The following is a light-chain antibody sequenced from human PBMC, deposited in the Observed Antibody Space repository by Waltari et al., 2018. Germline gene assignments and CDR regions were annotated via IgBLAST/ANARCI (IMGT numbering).Light chain of an antibody. J-gene: IGLJ3*02. Sequence: QAVVTQEPSLTVSPGGTVTLPCASSAGAVTSGLYPYWFQQKPGQAPRTLIYDTSNKHSWTPARFSGSLLGGKAALTLSGAQPEDEAEYYCLISYSGVGVFGGGTKLTVL. V-gene: IGLV7-46*01. CDR3: LISYSGVGV. CDR1: AGAVTSGLY. CDR2: DTS.